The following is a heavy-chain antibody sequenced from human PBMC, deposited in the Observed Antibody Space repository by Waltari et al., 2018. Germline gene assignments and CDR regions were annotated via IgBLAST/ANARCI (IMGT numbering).Heavy chain of an antibody. J-gene: IGHJ4*02. D-gene: IGHD6-13*01. V-gene: IGHV3-23*03. CDR1: GFTFSSYA. Sequence: EVQLLESGGGLVQPGGSLRLSCAASGFTFSSYAMSWVRQAPGKGLEWVSVIYSGGSTYYADSVKGRFTISRDNSKNTLYLQMNSLRAEDTAVYYCAKEDLGQQLEFEYWGQGTLVTVSS. CDR2: IYSGGST. CDR3: AKEDLGQQLEFEY.